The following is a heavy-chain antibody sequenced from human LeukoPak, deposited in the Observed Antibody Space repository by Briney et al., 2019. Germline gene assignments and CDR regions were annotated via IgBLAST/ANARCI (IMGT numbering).Heavy chain of an antibody. Sequence: GGSLRLSCAASGFTVSTNYISWVRQAPGKVLEWVSVSYSSGSTYYADSVKGRFTISRDNSKNTVYLQMNSMRPDDTAVYYCAREGGSGSYGYDYWGQGTLVTVSS. CDR2: SYSSGST. CDR1: GFTVSTNY. CDR3: AREGGSGSYGYDY. V-gene: IGHV3-66*03. J-gene: IGHJ4*02. D-gene: IGHD3-10*01.